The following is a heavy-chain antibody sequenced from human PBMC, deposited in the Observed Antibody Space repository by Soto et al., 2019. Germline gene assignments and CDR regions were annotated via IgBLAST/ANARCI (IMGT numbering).Heavy chain of an antibody. V-gene: IGHV3-21*01. Sequence: EVQLVESGGGLXXXXXXLRLSCAASGFIFSSYYMNWVRQAPGKGLEWVSSISGSSSYIYYADSVRGRFTISRDNAKNSLCRQMNSLRAEDAAVDYCARGDTLTGYACVDYWGQGTLVTVSS. D-gene: IGHD3-9*01. J-gene: IGHJ4*02. CDR2: ISGSSSYI. CDR3: ARGDTLTGYACVDY. CDR1: GFIFSSYY.